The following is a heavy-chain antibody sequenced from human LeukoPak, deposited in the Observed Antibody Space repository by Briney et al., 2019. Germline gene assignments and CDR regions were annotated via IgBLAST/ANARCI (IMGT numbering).Heavy chain of an antibody. CDR1: GFTFSSYW. D-gene: IGHD3-10*01. CDR3: ARDIVYYYGSGSYGSHYYYYGMDV. Sequence: PGGSLRLSCAASGFTFSSYWMSWVRQAPGKGLEWVANIKQDGSEKYYVDSVKGRFTISRDNAKNSLYLQMNSLRAEDTAVYYCARDIVYYYGSGSYGSHYYYYGMDVWGQGTTVTVS. V-gene: IGHV3-7*01. CDR2: IKQDGSEK. J-gene: IGHJ6*02.